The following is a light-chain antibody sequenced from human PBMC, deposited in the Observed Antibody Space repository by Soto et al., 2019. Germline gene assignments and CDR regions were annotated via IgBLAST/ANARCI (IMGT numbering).Light chain of an antibody. CDR1: QSISSW. CDR3: QQYDNLPSVT. J-gene: IGKJ3*01. CDR2: DAS. Sequence: DIQMTQSPASLSASVGDRVTISCRASQSISSWLAWYQQKPGKAPKLLIYDASNLETGVPSRFSGSGSGTDFTFTISSLQPEDIATYYCQQYDNLPSVTFGPGTKVDIK. V-gene: IGKV1-33*01.